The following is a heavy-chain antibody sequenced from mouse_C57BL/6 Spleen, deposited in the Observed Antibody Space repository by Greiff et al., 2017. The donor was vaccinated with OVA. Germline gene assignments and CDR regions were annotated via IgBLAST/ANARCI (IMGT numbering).Heavy chain of an antibody. Sequence: QVQLQQPGAELVKPGASVKLSCKASGYTFTSYWMHWVKQRPGQGLEWIGMIHPNSGSTNYNEKFKSKATLTVDKSASTAYMQLSSLTSEDSAVYYSARSVNWDVGYFDVWGTGTTVTVSS. CDR1: GYTFTSYW. CDR2: IHPNSGST. CDR3: ARSVNWDVGYFDV. V-gene: IGHV1-64*01. D-gene: IGHD4-1*01. J-gene: IGHJ1*03.